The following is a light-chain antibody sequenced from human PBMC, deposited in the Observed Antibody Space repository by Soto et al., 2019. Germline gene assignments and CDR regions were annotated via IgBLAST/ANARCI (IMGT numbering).Light chain of an antibody. CDR2: GNT. Sequence: QSVRTQPPSVSGAPGQRGTISCTGSSSNLGAGYDVHWYQQLPGTAPKLLIYGNTNRPSGVPDRFSGSKSGTSASLAITGLQAEDEADYYCQSYDSSLGANYVFGTGTKVTVL. V-gene: IGLV1-40*01. CDR3: QSYDSSLGANYV. CDR1: SSNLGAGYD. J-gene: IGLJ1*01.